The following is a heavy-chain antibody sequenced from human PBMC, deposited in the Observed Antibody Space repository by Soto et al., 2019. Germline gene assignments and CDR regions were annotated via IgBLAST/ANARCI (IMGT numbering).Heavy chain of an antibody. V-gene: IGHV4-34*01. CDR2: INHSGST. CDR1: GGSFSGYY. CDR3: ARGYYDSRGQSNTFDI. J-gene: IGHJ3*02. Sequence: PSETLSLTCAVYGGSFSGYYWSWIRQPPGKGLEWIGEINHSGSTNYNPSLKSRVTISVDTSKNQFSLKLSSVTAADTAVYYCARGYYDSRGQSNTFDIWGQGTMVTVSS. D-gene: IGHD3-22*01.